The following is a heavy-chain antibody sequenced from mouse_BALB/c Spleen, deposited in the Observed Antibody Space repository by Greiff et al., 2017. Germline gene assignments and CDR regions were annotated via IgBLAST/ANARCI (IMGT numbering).Heavy chain of an antibody. CDR1: GFTFSDYY. D-gene: IGHD2-14*01. CDR3: AREGGLLKGDY. J-gene: IGHJ2*01. CDR2: ISDGGSYT. V-gene: IGHV5-4*02. Sequence: EVKVEESGGGLVKPGGSLKLSCAASGFTFSDYYMYWVRQTPEKRLEWVATISDGGSYTYYPDSVKGRFTISRDNAKNNLYLQMSSLKSEDTAMYYCAREGGLLKGDYWGQGTTLTVSS.